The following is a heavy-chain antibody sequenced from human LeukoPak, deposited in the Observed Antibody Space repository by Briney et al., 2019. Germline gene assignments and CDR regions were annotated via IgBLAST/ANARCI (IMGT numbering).Heavy chain of an antibody. J-gene: IGHJ6*03. D-gene: IGHD2-15*01. CDR1: GYSISSGYY. CDR3: AGGLGYCSGGSCYAGYYYYMDV. Sequence: SETLSLTCAVSGYSISSGYYWGWIRQPPGKGLEWIGSIYHSGSTYYNPSLKSRVTISVDTSKNQFSLKLSSVTAADTAVYYCAGGLGYCSGGSCYAGYYYYMDVWGKGTTVTVSS. CDR2: IYHSGST. V-gene: IGHV4-38-2*01.